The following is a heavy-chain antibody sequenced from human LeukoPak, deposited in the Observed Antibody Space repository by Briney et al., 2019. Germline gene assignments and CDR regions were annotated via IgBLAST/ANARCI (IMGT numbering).Heavy chain of an antibody. Sequence: SETLSLTCAVYGGSFSGYYWSWIRQPPGKGLEWIGEINHSGSTNYNPSLKSRVTISVDTSKNQFSLKLSSVTAADTAVYYCARDGSVGSYYYYMDVWGKGTTVTVSS. J-gene: IGHJ6*03. CDR2: INHSGST. V-gene: IGHV4-34*01. CDR3: ARDGSVGSYYYYMDV. D-gene: IGHD1-26*01. CDR1: GGSFSGYY.